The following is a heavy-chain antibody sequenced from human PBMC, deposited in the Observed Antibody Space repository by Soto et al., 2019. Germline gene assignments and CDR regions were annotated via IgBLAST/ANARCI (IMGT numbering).Heavy chain of an antibody. V-gene: IGHV3-48*03. D-gene: IGHD1-26*01. CDR2: LDSRAHVI. Sequence: PGGSLRLSCAASGFSFSSYEMNWVRQAPGKGLEWLSYLDSRAHVIHYADSVRGRFTISRDNARNSLFLQMNSLRVEDTAVYYCARGRGLSGSYYAFDYWVQGSLVTVSS. CDR3: ARGRGLSGSYYAFDY. CDR1: GFSFSSYE. J-gene: IGHJ4*02.